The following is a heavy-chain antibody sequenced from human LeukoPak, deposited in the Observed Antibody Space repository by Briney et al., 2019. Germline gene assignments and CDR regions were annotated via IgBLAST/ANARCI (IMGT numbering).Heavy chain of an antibody. D-gene: IGHD3-10*02. Sequence: GGSLRLSCAASGFTFSSYAVSWVRQAPGKGLEWVSYISSSGSTIYYADSVKSRFTISRDNAKNPLYLQMNSLRAEDTAVYYCAELGITMIGGVWGKGTTVTISS. CDR3: AELGITMIGGV. CDR1: GFTFSSYA. J-gene: IGHJ6*04. CDR2: ISSSGSTI. V-gene: IGHV3-48*03.